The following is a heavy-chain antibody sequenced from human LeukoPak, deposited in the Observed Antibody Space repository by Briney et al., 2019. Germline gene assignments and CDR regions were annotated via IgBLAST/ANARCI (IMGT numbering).Heavy chain of an antibody. CDR2: IYHSGST. J-gene: IGHJ5*02. CDR1: GYSISSGYY. D-gene: IGHD3-3*01. CDR3: ARGYYDFWSGYLP. Sequence: SETLSLTCTVSGYSISSGYYWGWIRQPPGKGLEWIGSIYHSGSTYYNPSLKSRVTISVDTSKNQFSLKLSSVTAADTAVYYCARGYYDFWSGYLPWGQGTLVTVSS. V-gene: IGHV4-38-2*02.